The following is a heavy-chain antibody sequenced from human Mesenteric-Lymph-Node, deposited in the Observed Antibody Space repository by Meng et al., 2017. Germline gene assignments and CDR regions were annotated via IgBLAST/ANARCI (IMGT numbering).Heavy chain of an antibody. CDR3: ARDGYNLDAFDI. D-gene: IGHD5-24*01. CDR1: GFTFSSYG. Sequence: GGSLRLSCAASGFTFSSYGMHWVRQAPGKGLEWVAVIWYDGSNKYYADSVKGRFTISRDNSKNTLYLQMNSLRAEDTAVYYCARDGYNLDAFDIWGQGTMVTVSS. V-gene: IGHV3-33*01. J-gene: IGHJ3*02. CDR2: IWYDGSNK.